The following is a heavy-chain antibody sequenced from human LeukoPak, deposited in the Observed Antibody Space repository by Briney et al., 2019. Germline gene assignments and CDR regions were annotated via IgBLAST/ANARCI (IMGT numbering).Heavy chain of an antibody. CDR3: ARETRIVVVVAATPYYFDY. V-gene: IGHV1-2*02. Sequence: ASVKVSCKASGYTFTGYYMHWVRQAPGQGLEWMGWINPNSGGTNYAQKFQGRVTMTRDTSISTAYMELSRLRSDDTAVYYCARETRIVVVVAATPYYFDYWGQGTLVTVSS. CDR1: GYTFTGYY. D-gene: IGHD2-15*01. J-gene: IGHJ4*02. CDR2: INPNSGGT.